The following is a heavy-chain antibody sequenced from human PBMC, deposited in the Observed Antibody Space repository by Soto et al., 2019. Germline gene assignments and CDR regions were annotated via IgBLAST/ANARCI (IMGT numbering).Heavy chain of an antibody. Sequence: QVQLVQSGPELKKPGASVKVSCKASGYTFSTSGISWVRQAPGQGLEWMGWISTYNGDTNYAQKLQGRGTMTTDTSRTTSYMERRSLRSDGPAVYYCARSCSVPYYYYGLDVWGQGTTVTVSS. D-gene: IGHD3-10*02. CDR1: GYTFSTSG. J-gene: IGHJ6*02. CDR3: ARSCSVPYYYYGLDV. V-gene: IGHV1-18*01. CDR2: ISTYNGDT.